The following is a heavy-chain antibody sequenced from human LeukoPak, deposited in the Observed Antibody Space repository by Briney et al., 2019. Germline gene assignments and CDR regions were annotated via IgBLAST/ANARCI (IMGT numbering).Heavy chain of an antibody. Sequence: SVKVSCKASGGTFSSYAISWVRQAPGQGLEWMGRIIPILGIANYAQKFQGRVTITADKSTSTAYMELSSLRSEDTAVYYCASGIVVVVAAADAFDIWGQGTMVTVSS. D-gene: IGHD2-15*01. CDR3: ASGIVVVVAAADAFDI. V-gene: IGHV1-69*04. CDR2: IIPILGIA. J-gene: IGHJ3*02. CDR1: GGTFSSYA.